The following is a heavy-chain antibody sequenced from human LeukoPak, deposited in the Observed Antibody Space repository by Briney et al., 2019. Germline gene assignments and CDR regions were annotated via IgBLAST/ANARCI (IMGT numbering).Heavy chain of an antibody. CDR1: GFTFSSYA. Sequence: GGSLRLSCAASGFTFSSYAMHWVRQAPGKGLEWVAGISFDGSNKYYADYVKGRFTISRDNSKNTLYLQMNSLREEATAVYYCARGVPNTAMDPEMATSHFDYWGQGTLVTVSS. V-gene: IGHV3-30*01. CDR2: ISFDGSNK. J-gene: IGHJ4*02. D-gene: IGHD5-24*01. CDR3: ARGVPNTAMDPEMATSHFDY.